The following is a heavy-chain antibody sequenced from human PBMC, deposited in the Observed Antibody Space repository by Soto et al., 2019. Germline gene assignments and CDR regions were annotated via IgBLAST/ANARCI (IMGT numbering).Heavy chain of an antibody. Sequence: GGSLRPSCAASGFTFSSYSMNWVRQAPGKGLEWVSYISSSSSTIYYADSVKGRFTISRDNAKNSLYLQMNSLRDEDTAVYYCARDRPNYDILTGYYFPMLEDPALDYWGQGTLVTVSS. J-gene: IGHJ4*02. CDR3: ARDRPNYDILTGYYFPMLEDPALDY. V-gene: IGHV3-48*02. CDR1: GFTFSSYS. D-gene: IGHD3-9*01. CDR2: ISSSSSTI.